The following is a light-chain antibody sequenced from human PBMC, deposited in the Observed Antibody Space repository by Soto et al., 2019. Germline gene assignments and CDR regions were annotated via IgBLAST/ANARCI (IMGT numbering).Light chain of an antibody. CDR2: GAS. CDR3: QQADSFPRT. CDR1: QGISNW. V-gene: IGKV1-12*01. J-gene: IGKJ1*01. Sequence: DIQMTQSPSSVSASVGDRVTITCRASQGISNWLAWYQQKPGTAPKLLIYGASNLQSGVPSRFSGSGSGTDFTLTIRSLEPEDFATYYCQQADSFPRTFGQGTKVEVK.